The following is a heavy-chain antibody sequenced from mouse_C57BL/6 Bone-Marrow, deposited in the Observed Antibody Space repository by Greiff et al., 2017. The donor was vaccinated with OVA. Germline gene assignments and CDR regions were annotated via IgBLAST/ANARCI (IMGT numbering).Heavy chain of an antibody. V-gene: IGHV5-9-1*02. CDR3: TRLLDAMDY. J-gene: IGHJ4*01. Sequence: EVKLVESGEGLVKPGGSLKLSCAASGFTFSSYAMSWVRQTPEKRLECVAYISSGGDYIYYADTVKGRFTISRDNARNTLYLQMSRLKSEDTAMYYCTRLLDAMDYWGQGTSVTVSS. D-gene: IGHD2-1*01. CDR1: GFTFSSYA. CDR2: ISSGGDYI.